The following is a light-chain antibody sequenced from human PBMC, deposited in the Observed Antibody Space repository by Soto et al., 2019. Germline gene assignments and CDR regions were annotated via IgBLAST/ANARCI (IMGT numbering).Light chain of an antibody. J-gene: IGKJ5*01. CDR3: PQCHDIPLT. Sequence: DIQMTQSPSSLSASVGDRVSITCRASQNINNYLNWYQQKPGEAPKLLIYTASTLQTGVPSRFSGSASGTLFTITVNSRHPEDNSTYYCPQCHDIPLTFGQGTRLEVE. CDR1: QNINNY. CDR2: TAS. V-gene: IGKV1-39*01.